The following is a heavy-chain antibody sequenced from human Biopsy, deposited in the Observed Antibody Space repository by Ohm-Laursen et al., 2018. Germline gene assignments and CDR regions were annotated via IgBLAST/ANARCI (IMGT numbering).Heavy chain of an antibody. CDR2: FSGSGGST. J-gene: IGHJ4*02. CDR1: GFTFSNYA. Sequence: SLRLSCAASGFTFSNYAMSWVRQAPGKGLEWVSTFSGSGGSTNYADSVKGPFTISRDNSKNTLYLQMNSLRVEDTAVYYCAKDGGPYCGGCELDYWGQGTLVTVSS. CDR3: AKDGGPYCGGCELDY. D-gene: IGHD2-21*01. V-gene: IGHV3-23*01.